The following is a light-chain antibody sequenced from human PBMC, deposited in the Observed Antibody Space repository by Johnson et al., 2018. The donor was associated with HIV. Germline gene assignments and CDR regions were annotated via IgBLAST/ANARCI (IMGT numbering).Light chain of an antibody. J-gene: IGLJ1*01. V-gene: IGLV1-51*01. Sequence: QSVLTQPPSVSAAPGQKVNISCSGSSSNIGNNYVSWYQQLPGTAPKLLIYDNNKRPSGIPDRFSGSKSGTSATLGITGLQTGDEADYYCGTWDSSLCAYVFGTGTKVTAL. CDR2: DNN. CDR3: GTWDSSLCAYV. CDR1: SSNIGNNY.